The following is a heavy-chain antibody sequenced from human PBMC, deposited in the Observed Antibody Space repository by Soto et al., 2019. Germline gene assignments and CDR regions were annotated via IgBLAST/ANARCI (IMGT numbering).Heavy chain of an antibody. D-gene: IGHD5-12*01. J-gene: IGHJ3*02. CDR1: GGSITSDGYY. CDR2: IYYSGST. CDR3: ARGILVAPLALDI. V-gene: IGHV4-31*03. Sequence: QVQLQESGPGLVKPSQTLSLTCTVSGGSITSDGYYWSWIRQHPGKGLEWIGYIYYSGSTYYNPSLKSRLTILLDTSKNQFSLNLSSVTAADTAVYYCARGILVAPLALDIWGQGTMVTVSS.